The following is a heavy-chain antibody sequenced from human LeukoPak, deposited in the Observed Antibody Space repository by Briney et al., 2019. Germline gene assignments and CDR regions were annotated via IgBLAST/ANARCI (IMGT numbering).Heavy chain of an antibody. V-gene: IGHV1-2*02. CDR2: INPNSGGT. Sequence: GASVKVSCKASGYTFTGYYMHWVRQAPGQGLEWMGWINPNSGGTNYAQKFQGRVTMTRDTSISTAYMELSRLRSDDTAVYYCARDPRSGRYYYYYYGMDVRGQGTTVTVSS. CDR1: GYTFTGYY. CDR3: ARDPRSGRYYYYYYGMDV. D-gene: IGHD3-10*01. J-gene: IGHJ6*02.